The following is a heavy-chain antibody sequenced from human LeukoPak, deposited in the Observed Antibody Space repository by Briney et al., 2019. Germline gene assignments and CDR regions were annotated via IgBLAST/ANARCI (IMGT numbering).Heavy chain of an antibody. CDR1: GGSIRSYY. CDR3: ARDFLGGYSYGSGWFDP. Sequence: SETLSLTCTVSGGSIRSYYWSWIRQPPGKGLEWIGYIYYSGSTNYNPSLKSRVTISVDTSKNQFSLKLSSVTAADTAVYYCARDFLGGYSYGSGWFDPWGQGTLVTVSS. D-gene: IGHD5-18*01. J-gene: IGHJ5*02. V-gene: IGHV4-59*01. CDR2: IYYSGST.